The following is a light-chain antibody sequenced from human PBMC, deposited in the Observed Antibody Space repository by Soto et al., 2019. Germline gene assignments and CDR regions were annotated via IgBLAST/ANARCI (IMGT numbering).Light chain of an antibody. CDR2: GAS. V-gene: IGKV1-39*01. J-gene: IGKJ2*01. CDR3: HQSYSTPFT. Sequence: DIQMTQSPSSLSASVGDRVTITCRASQTISNFLNWYQQKPGKAPNLLIFGASNLHSGGPSRFSGSASGTDFNLTISSLQPEDFATYYCHQSYSTPFTFGQGTTLEIK. CDR1: QTISNF.